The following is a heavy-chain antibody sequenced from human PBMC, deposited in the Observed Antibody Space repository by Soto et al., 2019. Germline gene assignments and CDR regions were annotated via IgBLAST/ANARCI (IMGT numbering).Heavy chain of an antibody. Sequence: GSLRLSCAASGFRFSSYWMHWVRQAPGKGLVWVSRINNDGSGTDYADYVKSRFTISRDNSKNTLYLQMNSLRAEDTAVYYCAKDTSANYCSGGSCYSDFQHWGQGTLVTVSS. J-gene: IGHJ1*01. CDR3: AKDTSANYCSGGSCYSDFQH. CDR2: INNDGSGT. CDR1: GFRFSSYW. D-gene: IGHD2-15*01. V-gene: IGHV3-74*01.